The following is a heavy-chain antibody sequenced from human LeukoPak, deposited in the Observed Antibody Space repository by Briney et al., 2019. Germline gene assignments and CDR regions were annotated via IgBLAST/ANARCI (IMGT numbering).Heavy chain of an antibody. V-gene: IGHV3-30-3*01. Sequence: QPGGSLRLSRAASGFTFSSYAMPWVRQAPGKGLEWVAVISYDGSNKYYADSVKGRFTISRDNSKNTLYLQMNSLRAEDTAVYYGITFGGVIVMWGQGTLVTVSS. CDR2: ISYDGSNK. D-gene: IGHD3-16*02. CDR3: ITFGGVIVM. J-gene: IGHJ4*02. CDR1: GFTFSSYA.